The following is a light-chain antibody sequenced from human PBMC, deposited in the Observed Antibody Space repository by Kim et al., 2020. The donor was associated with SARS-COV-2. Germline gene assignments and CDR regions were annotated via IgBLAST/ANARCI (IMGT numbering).Light chain of an antibody. J-gene: IGLJ3*02. CDR1: RSDVGGYNY. CDR2: DVS. CDR3: CSYAGSYTV. V-gene: IGLV2-11*01. Sequence: PGQSVTTSCTGTRSDVGGYNYVSWYQQHPGKAPKLMIYDVSKRPSGVPDRFSGSKSGNTASLTISGLQAEDEADYYCCSYAGSYTVFGGGTQLTVL.